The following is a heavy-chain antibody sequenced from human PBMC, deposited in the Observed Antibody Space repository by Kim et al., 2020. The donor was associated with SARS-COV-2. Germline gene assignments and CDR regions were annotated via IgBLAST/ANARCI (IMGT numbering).Heavy chain of an antibody. Sequence: GGSLRLSCAASGFTFSSYWMHWVRQAPGKGLVWVSRINSDGSSTSYADSVKGRFTISRDNAKNTLYLQMNSLRAEDTAVYYCARGKLRPYYYYGMDVWGQGTTVTVSS. CDR1: GFTFSSYW. CDR3: ARGKLRPYYYYGMDV. J-gene: IGHJ6*02. D-gene: IGHD1-7*01. CDR2: INSDGSST. V-gene: IGHV3-74*01.